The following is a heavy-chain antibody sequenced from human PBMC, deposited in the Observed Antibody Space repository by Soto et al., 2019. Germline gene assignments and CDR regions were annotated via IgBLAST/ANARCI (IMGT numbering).Heavy chain of an antibody. V-gene: IGHV1-69*13. CDR1: GGTFSSYA. D-gene: IGHD6-6*01. CDR3: ARSIAASYYFDY. Sequence: SVKVSCKASGGTFSSYAISWVRQAPGQGLEWMGGIIPIFGTANYAQKFQGRVTITADESTSTAYMELSSLRSEDTAVYYCARSIAASYYFDYWGQGTLVTVSS. CDR2: IIPIFGTA. J-gene: IGHJ4*02.